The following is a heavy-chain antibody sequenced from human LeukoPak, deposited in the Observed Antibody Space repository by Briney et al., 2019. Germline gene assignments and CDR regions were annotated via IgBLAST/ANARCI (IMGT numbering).Heavy chain of an antibody. CDR3: AKEGRLTVAAVVVENYFDF. J-gene: IGHJ4*02. V-gene: IGHV3-23*01. Sequence: PGGSLRLSCVGSGFTFSRSAMSWVRLAPGKGLEWVPGISGSGGHTYYTDSVKGRFTISRDNSKTTVSLQMNSLTTDDTAVYYCAKEGRLTVAAVVVENYFDFWGQGTPVIVSA. CDR1: GFTFSRSA. CDR2: ISGSGGHT. D-gene: IGHD3-22*01.